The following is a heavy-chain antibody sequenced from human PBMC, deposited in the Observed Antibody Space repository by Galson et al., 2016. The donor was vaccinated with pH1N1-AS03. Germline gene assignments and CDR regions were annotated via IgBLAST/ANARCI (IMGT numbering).Heavy chain of an antibody. CDR3: ARGHRLGHDAFDI. D-gene: IGHD3-16*01. CDR1: GYTFTSYD. Sequence: SVKVSCKASGYTFTSYDIYWVRQATGQGLEWMGWMNPNSDNTGYAQKFQGRVTMTRNTSITTAYMEMSSLKSEDTAVYYCARGHRLGHDAFDIWGQGTMVTVSS. V-gene: IGHV1-8*01. CDR2: MNPNSDNT. J-gene: IGHJ3*02.